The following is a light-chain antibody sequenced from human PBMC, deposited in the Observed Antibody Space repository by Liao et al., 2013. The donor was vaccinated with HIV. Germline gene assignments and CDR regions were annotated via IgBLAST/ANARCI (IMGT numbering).Light chain of an antibody. CDR1: TLADKY. J-gene: IGLJ2*01. CDR2: EDT. Sequence: SFDLTQPPSVSVSPGQTASITCSGDTLADKYTFWYQQKPGQSPVLVMYEDTERPSGTPERFSGSRSGNTATLTISGTQTVDEADYYCQSWDSATVVFGGGTKLSV. V-gene: IGLV3-1*01. CDR3: QSWDSATVV.